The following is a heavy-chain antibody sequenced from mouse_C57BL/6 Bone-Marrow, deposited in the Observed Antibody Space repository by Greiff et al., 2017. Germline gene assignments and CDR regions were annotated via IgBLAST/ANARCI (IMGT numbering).Heavy chain of an antibody. Sequence: VQLQQPGAELVRPGTSVKLSCKASGYTFTSYWMHWVKQRPGQGLEWIGVIDPSDSYTNYNQKFKGKATLTVDTSSSTAYMQLSSLTSEDSAVYYCAIPRYYYGGMWFGYWGQGTLVTVSA. J-gene: IGHJ3*01. V-gene: IGHV1-59*01. CDR3: AIPRYYYGGMWFGY. CDR1: GYTFTSYW. CDR2: IDPSDSYT. D-gene: IGHD1-1*01.